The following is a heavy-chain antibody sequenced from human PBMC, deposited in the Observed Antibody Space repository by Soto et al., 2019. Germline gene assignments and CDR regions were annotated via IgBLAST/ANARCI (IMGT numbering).Heavy chain of an antibody. D-gene: IGHD6-25*01. J-gene: IGHJ4*02. CDR3: ARTAPLVVY. CDR2: ISSSGSTI. CDR1: GFTFSDYY. Sequence: QVQLVESGGGLVKPGGSLRLSCAASGFTFSDYYMSWIRQAPGKGLEWVSYISSSGSTIYYADAVKGPFTISRDHAKNSLYLQTNLVRAEDMAVYYSARTAPLVVYWGQGTMVSVSS. V-gene: IGHV3-11*01.